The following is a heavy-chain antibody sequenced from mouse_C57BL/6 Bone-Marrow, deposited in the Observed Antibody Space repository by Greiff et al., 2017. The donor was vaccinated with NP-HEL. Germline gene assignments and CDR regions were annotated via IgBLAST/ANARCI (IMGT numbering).Heavy chain of an antibody. CDR3: ARSGGYYAMDY. Sequence: VQLQQPGAELVKPGASVKLSCKASGYTFTSYWMQWVKQRPGQGLEWIGEIDPSDSYPNYNQKFKGKATLTVDTSSSTAYMQLSSLTSEDSAVYYCARSGGYYAMDYWGQGTSVTVSS. D-gene: IGHD1-1*02. J-gene: IGHJ4*01. V-gene: IGHV1-50*01. CDR2: IDPSDSYP. CDR1: GYTFTSYW.